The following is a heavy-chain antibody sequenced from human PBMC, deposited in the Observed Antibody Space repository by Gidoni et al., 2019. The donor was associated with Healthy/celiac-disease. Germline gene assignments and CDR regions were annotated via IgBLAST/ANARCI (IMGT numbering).Heavy chain of an antibody. CDR3: AKDIDSVYSYGFDY. J-gene: IGHJ4*02. Sequence: EVQLVESGCGLVQQGRSLSLAWAAYGFTFDDSAMNWVRQAPGKGVEWVSGISWNSGSIGYADSVKGRFTISRDNAKSSLYLQMNSLRAEDTALYYCAKDIDSVYSYGFDYWGQGTLVTFSS. CDR2: ISWNSGSI. V-gene: IGHV3-9*01. CDR1: GFTFDDSA. D-gene: IGHD5-18*01.